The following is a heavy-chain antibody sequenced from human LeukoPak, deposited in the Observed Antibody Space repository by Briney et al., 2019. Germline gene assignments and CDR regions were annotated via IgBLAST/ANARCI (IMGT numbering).Heavy chain of an antibody. CDR2: LNLSGST. CDR1: GGSSRGYS. D-gene: IGHD2-2*01. V-gene: IGHV4-34*01. J-gene: IGHJ4*02. Sequence: PSETLSLTCAVYGGSSRGYSWGGFPKPPGKGLEGLGELNLSGSTNYNPSLKSRVTISVDTSKNQFSLKLSSVTAADTAVYYCARERKLYVVVPAAREFDYWGQGTLVTVSS. CDR3: ARERKLYVVVPAAREFDY.